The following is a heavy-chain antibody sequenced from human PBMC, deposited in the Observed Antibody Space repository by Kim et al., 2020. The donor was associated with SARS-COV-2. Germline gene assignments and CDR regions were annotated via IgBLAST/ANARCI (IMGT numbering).Heavy chain of an antibody. V-gene: IGHV3-9*01. D-gene: IGHD5-12*01. CDR2: ISWNSGSI. CDR1: GFTFDDYA. CDR3: AKDTTDGYSGYDPYNIAVAGYYFDY. Sequence: GGSLRLSCAASGFTFDDYAMHWVRQAPGKGLEWVSGISWNSGSIGYADSVKGRFTISRDNAKNSLYLQMNSLRAEDTALYYCAKDTTDGYSGYDPYNIAVAGYYFDYWGQGTLVTVSS. J-gene: IGHJ4*02.